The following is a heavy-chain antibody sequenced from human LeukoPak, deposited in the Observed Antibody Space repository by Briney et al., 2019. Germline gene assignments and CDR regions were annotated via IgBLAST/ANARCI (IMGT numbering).Heavy chain of an antibody. CDR2: ITGSGGIT. CDR3: AKWGDYDVLTGYYDPDY. V-gene: IGHV3-23*01. D-gene: IGHD3-9*01. J-gene: IGHJ4*02. CDR1: GFTFSNYA. Sequence: GASLRLSCVASGFTFSNYAMSCVRQAPGKGLXXXXXITGSGGITYYADSVKGRFTISRDNSKNTLYLQMNSLRAEDTAVYYCAKWGDYDVLTGYYDPDYWGQGTLVTVSS.